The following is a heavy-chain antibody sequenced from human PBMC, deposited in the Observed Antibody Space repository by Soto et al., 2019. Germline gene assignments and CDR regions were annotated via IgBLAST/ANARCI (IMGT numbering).Heavy chain of an antibody. J-gene: IGHJ4*02. Sequence: QVQLEESGGGVVQPGRALILSCEASGFTFNTYSMHWGRQPPGKGLEWLAAIWYDGTQKYYADSVKGRFIISRDNSKKTLYLEMNSLRAEDTAVYYCATAGGTTVTGLWHFDSWGQGTLVTVSS. CDR3: ATAGGTTVTGLWHFDS. V-gene: IGHV3-33*01. CDR1: GFTFNTYS. CDR2: IWYDGTQK. D-gene: IGHD4-17*01.